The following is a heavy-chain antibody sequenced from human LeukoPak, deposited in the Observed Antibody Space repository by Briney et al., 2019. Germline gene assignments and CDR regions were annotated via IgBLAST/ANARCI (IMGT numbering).Heavy chain of an antibody. CDR1: GFTFSNYI. D-gene: IGHD3-10*01. CDR2: SSTSSTYM. V-gene: IGHV3-21*01. Sequence: GGSLRLSCAASGFTFSNYILNWVRQAPGEGLEWVSSSSTSSTYMYYADSVKGRFTISRDNAKSSLYLQMNSLRAEDTAVYYCARAMSFYYGSALDYWGQETLVTVSS. CDR3: ARAMSFYYGSALDY. J-gene: IGHJ4*02.